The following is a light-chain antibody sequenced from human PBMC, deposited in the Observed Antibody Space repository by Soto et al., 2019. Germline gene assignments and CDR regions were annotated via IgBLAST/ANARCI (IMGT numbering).Light chain of an antibody. J-gene: IGLJ2*01. V-gene: IGLV2-8*01. CDR3: SSYAGSNNLV. CDR1: SSDVGSYKY. Sequence: QSVLTQPPSASGSLGQSVTISCTGTSSDVGSYKYVSWYHQHPGKAPKLMMHEVSKRPSGVPDRLSGSKSGNTSPLTVSGLQAEYEADYYCSSYAGSNNLVFVGGTKLTVL. CDR2: EVS.